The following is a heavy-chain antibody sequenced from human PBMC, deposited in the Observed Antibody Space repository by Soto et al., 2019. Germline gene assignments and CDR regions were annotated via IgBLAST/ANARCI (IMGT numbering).Heavy chain of an antibody. J-gene: IGHJ6*02. CDR1: GYTFTSYY. V-gene: IGHV1-46*01. CDR2: INPSGGST. D-gene: IGHD3-9*01. CDR3: ARALYYDILTGYYSPSYYYYGMDV. Sequence: ASVKVSCKASGYTFTSYYMHWVRQAPGQGLEWMGIINPSGGSTSYAQKFQGRVTMTRDTSTSTVYMELNSLRSEDTAVYYCARALYYDILTGYYSPSYYYYGMDVWGQGTTVTVSS.